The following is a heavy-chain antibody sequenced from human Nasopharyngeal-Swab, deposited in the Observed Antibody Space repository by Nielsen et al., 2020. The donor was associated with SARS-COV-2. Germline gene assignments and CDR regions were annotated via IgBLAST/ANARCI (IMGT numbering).Heavy chain of an antibody. J-gene: IGHJ4*02. CDR1: GYTLTELS. D-gene: IGHD6-13*01. V-gene: IGHV1-24*01. CDR2: FDPEDGET. CDR3: ARDPYGSTQQLAPRGELRHRPFDY. Sequence: ASVKVSCKVSGYTLTELSMHWVRQAPGKGLEWMGGFDPEDGETIYAQKFQGRVTMTEDTSTDTAYMELRSLRSDDTAVYYCARDPYGSTQQLAPRGELRHRPFDYWGQGTLVTVSS.